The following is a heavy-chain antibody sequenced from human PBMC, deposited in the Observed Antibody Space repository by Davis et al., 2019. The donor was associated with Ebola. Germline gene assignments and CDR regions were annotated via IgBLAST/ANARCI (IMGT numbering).Heavy chain of an antibody. V-gene: IGHV1-69*13. CDR1: GYTFTSYG. CDR3: AREVSWYGDYGWFDP. Sequence: SVKVSCKASGYTFTSYGISWVRQAPGQGLEWMGGIIPIFGTANYAQKFQGRVTITADESTSTAYMELGSLRSEDTAVYYCAREVSWYGDYGWFDPWGQGTLVTVSS. D-gene: IGHD4-17*01. J-gene: IGHJ5*02. CDR2: IIPIFGTA.